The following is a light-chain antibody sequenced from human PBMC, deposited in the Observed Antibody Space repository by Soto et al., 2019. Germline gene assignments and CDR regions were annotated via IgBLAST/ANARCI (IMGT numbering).Light chain of an antibody. V-gene: IGKV3-15*01. J-gene: IGKJ1*01. CDR3: QQYNKWPWT. CDR1: QSVSNN. CDR2: GAS. Sequence: EIVMTQSPATLSVSPGXRGTLSCRASQSVSNNLAWYQQKPGQAPRLLIYGASTRATGTPARFSGSGSGTEFTLTISSLQSEDFAVYYCQQYNKWPWTFGQGTKVDIK.